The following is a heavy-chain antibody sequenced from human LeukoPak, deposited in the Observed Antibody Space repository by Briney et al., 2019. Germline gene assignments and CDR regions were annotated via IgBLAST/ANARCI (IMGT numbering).Heavy chain of an antibody. V-gene: IGHV4-4*02. CDR1: GGSVSNDNW. CDR3: ARHRGYYDSPNWFDP. J-gene: IGHJ5*02. D-gene: IGHD3-22*01. CDR2: INHSGST. Sequence: PSGTLSLTCTVSGGSVSNDNWWGWVRQPPGKGLEWIGEINHSGSTNYNPSLKSRVTISVDTSKNQFSLKLSSVTAADTAVYYCARHRGYYDSPNWFDPWGQGTLVTVSS.